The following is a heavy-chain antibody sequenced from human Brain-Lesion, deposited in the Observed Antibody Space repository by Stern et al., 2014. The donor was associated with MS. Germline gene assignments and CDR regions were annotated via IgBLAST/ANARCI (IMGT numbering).Heavy chain of an antibody. J-gene: IGHJ4*02. CDR3: TRDRLDYGYSYFDY. CDR1: GFGFGDYA. Sequence: EVQLVESGGGLIEPGRSLRLSCTASGFGFGDYAINWIRQAPGKGLEWVGFIRSKVYGGAAEYAASVKGRFTISRDDSKSIAYLQVNGLKTEDTAVYYCTRDRLDYGYSYFDYWGQGTLVTVSS. V-gene: IGHV3-49*03. CDR2: IRSKVYGGAA. D-gene: IGHD4-17*01.